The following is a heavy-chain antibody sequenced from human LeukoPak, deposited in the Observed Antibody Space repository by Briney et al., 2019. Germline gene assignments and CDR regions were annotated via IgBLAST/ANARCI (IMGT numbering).Heavy chain of an antibody. D-gene: IGHD3-22*01. CDR1: GGSISSGGYS. Sequence: SETLSLTCAVSGGSISSGGYSWSWIRQPPGKGLEWIGYIYYSGSTYYNPSLKSRVTISVDTTKNQFSLELSSVTAADTAVYYCARGPPIGDAFDIWGQGTMVTVSS. J-gene: IGHJ3*02. V-gene: IGHV4-30-4*07. CDR2: IYYSGST. CDR3: ARGPPIGDAFDI.